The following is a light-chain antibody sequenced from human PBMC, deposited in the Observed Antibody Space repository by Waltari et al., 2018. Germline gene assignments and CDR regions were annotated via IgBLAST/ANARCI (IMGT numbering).Light chain of an antibody. CDR3: LQYNSDPFT. CDR2: AAS. J-gene: IGKJ3*01. CDR1: QGISTY. Sequence: DIQMTQSPSFLSASAGDRVTITCRASQGISTYLNWYQQKPGKAPKRLIYAASSLESGVPSRFSGSGSGTDFTLTISRLQPEDFATYYCLQYNSDPFTFGPGTKLDIK. V-gene: IGKV1-17*01.